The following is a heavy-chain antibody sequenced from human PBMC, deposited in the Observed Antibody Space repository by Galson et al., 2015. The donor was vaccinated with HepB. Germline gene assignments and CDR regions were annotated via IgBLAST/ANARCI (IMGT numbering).Heavy chain of an antibody. CDR1: GFTFSSYA. CDR2: ISGSAGNT. V-gene: IGHV3-23*01. Sequence: SLRLSCAASGFTFSSYAMSWVRQAPGKGLEWVSAISGSAGNTRYADSVKARFTISRDNSKNTLSLQLISLRVEDTAVYYCASKTSGWSQPFDRWGQGTLVTVSS. J-gene: IGHJ4*02. CDR3: ASKTSGWSQPFDR. D-gene: IGHD6-19*01.